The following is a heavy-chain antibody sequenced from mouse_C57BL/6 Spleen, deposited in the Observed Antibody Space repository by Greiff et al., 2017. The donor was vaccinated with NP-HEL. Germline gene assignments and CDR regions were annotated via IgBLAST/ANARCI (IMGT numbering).Heavy chain of an antibody. V-gene: IGHV1-4*01. Sequence: QVQLKESGAELARPGASVKMSCKASGYTFTSYTMHWVKQRPGQGLEWIGYINPSSGYTKYNQKFKDKATLTADKSSSTAYMQLSSLTSEDSAVYYCARSYYGSTPWFAYWGQGTLVTVSA. D-gene: IGHD1-1*01. J-gene: IGHJ3*01. CDR1: GYTFTSYT. CDR3: ARSYYGSTPWFAY. CDR2: INPSSGYT.